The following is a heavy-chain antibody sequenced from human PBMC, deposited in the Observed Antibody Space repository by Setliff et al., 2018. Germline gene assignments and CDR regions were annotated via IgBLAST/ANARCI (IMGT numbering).Heavy chain of an antibody. CDR2: IDPSGNT. J-gene: IGHJ3*01. CDR3: ATDHYNRFDV. V-gene: IGHV4-61*09. D-gene: IGHD4-4*01. Sequence: SETLSLTCTVSGDSITSAANYWSWLRQPAGKGLEWIGHIDPSGNTNYNPSLKSRVTISGDTSKNQFSLKLTSVTAADTAVYYCATDHYNRFDVWGQGTMGT. CDR1: GDSITSAANY.